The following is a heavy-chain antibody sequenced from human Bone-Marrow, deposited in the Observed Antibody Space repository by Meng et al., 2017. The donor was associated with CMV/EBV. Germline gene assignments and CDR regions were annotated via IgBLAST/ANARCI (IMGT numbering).Heavy chain of an antibody. CDR2: IHRDGNS. Sequence: GGSLRLSCAASGLTVSGNDMTWVRQAPGKGLEWVSLIHRDGNSYYGDSVKGRFTSSRDSSMNTLYLQMTSLKTEDTAVYYCATFKQQSVGGTYWYSDLWGRGTLVTVSS. J-gene: IGHJ2*01. D-gene: IGHD6-13*01. CDR1: GLTVSGND. CDR3: ATFKQQSVGGTYWYSDL. V-gene: IGHV3-66*02.